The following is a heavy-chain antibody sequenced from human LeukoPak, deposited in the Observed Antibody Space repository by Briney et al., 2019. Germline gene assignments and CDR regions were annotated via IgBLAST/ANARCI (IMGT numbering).Heavy chain of an antibody. D-gene: IGHD2-21*02. CDR2: IYYSGST. CDR1: GGSISSGDYY. Sequence: SGPGLVKPSETLSLTCTVSGGSISSGDYYWSWIRQPPGKGLEWIGYIYYSGSTYYNPSLKSRVTISVDTSKNQFSLKLSSVTAADTAVYYCAREAYCGGDCLGAFDIWGQGTMVTVSS. V-gene: IGHV4-30-4*01. J-gene: IGHJ3*02. CDR3: AREAYCGGDCLGAFDI.